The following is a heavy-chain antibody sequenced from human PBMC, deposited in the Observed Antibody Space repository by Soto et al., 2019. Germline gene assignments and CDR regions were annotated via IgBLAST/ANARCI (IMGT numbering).Heavy chain of an antibody. CDR2: IYYSGST. J-gene: IGHJ3*02. CDR3: ARPPYAIYTPAAFDI. V-gene: IGHV4-39*01. Sequence: QLQLQESGPGLVKPSETLSLTCTVSGGSISSSSYYWGWIRQPPGKGLEWIGSIYYSGSTYYNPSLKSRVTISVDTSKNQCSLKLSSVTAADTAVYYCARPPYAIYTPAAFDIWGQGTMVTVSS. CDR1: GGSISSSSYY. D-gene: IGHD2-2*02.